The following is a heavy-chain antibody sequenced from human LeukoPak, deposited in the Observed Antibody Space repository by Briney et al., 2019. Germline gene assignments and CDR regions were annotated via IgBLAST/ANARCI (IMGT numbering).Heavy chain of an antibody. V-gene: IGHV3-74*01. CDR2: INSDGSNT. CDR3: ARVPVAGTRGYFDY. D-gene: IGHD6-19*01. Sequence: GGSLRLSCAASGFTFSFYSMNWVRQAPGKGLVWVSRINSDGSNTNYADSVKGRFTISRDNAKNTLYLQMNSLRAEDTAVYYCARVPVAGTRGYFDYWGQGTLVTVSS. J-gene: IGHJ4*02. CDR1: GFTFSFYS.